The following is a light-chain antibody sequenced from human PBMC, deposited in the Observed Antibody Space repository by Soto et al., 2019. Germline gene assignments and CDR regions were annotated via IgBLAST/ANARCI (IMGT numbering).Light chain of an antibody. J-gene: IGLJ2*01. Sequence: QSALTQPASVSGSPGQSITIPCTGSSSDVGSYNLVSWYQQHPGKVPKLLIYEGSKRPSGVSDRFSGSKSGNTASLTVSGLQAEDEADCYCCSYATPSTPVVFGGGTKLTVL. CDR3: CSYATPSTPVV. V-gene: IGLV2-23*01. CDR1: SSDVGSYNL. CDR2: EGS.